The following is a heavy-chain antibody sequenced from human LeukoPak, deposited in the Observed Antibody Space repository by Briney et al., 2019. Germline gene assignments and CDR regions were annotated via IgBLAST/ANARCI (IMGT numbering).Heavy chain of an antibody. CDR2: IYYSGST. V-gene: IGHV4-59*02. J-gene: IGHJ4*02. CDR1: GGSVSSYY. CDR3: ARGIDEWLYLNY. Sequence: PSETLSLTCTVSGGSVSSYYWSWVRQPPGKGLEWIGYIYYSGSTNYNPSLKSRVTMSVDTSKNQFSLKLSSVTAADTAVYYCARGIDEWLYLNYWGQGALVTVSS. D-gene: IGHD3-3*01.